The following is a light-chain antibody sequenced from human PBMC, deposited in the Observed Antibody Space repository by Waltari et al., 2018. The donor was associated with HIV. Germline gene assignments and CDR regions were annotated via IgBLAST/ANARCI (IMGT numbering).Light chain of an antibody. J-gene: IGKJ3*01. V-gene: IGKV3-11*01. CDR1: QSVSSY. CDR2: DAS. Sequence: EIVLTQSPATLSLSPGERATLSGRASQSVSSYLAWYQQKPGQAPRLLIYDASNRATGIPARFSGSGSGTDFTLIISSLEPEDFAVYYCQQRSNWRGFTFGPGTKVDIK. CDR3: QQRSNWRGFT.